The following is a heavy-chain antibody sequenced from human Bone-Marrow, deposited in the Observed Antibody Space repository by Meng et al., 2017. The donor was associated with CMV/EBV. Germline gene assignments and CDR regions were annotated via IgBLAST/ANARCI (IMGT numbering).Heavy chain of an antibody. D-gene: IGHD6-13*01. V-gene: IGHV3-73*01. CDR2: IRSKANSYAT. Sequence: CADSGFTFSGSAMHWVRQASGKGLEWVGRIRSKANSYATAYAASVKGRFTISRDDSKNTAYLQMNSLKTEDTAVYYCITTAGTDFDYWGQGTLVTVSS. CDR3: ITTAGTDFDY. J-gene: IGHJ4*02. CDR1: GFTFSGSA.